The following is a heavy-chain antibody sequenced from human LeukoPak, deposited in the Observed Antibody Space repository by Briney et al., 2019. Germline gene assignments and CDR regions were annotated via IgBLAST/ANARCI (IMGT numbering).Heavy chain of an antibody. Sequence: QPGGSLRLSCTASGFTFSSYGMHWVRQAPGKGLEWVAVIWYDGSNQQYADSVKGRFTISRDNSGNTVFLQMNSLRPEDTAVYYCAKGDSSDPFEHWGLGTLVTVSS. CDR3: AKGDSSDPFEH. CDR2: IWYDGSNQ. V-gene: IGHV3-33*06. CDR1: GFTFSSYG. D-gene: IGHD3-22*01. J-gene: IGHJ4*02.